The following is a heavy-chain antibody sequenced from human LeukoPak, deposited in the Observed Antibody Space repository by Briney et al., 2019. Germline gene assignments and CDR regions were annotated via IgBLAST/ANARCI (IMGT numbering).Heavy chain of an antibody. D-gene: IGHD3-9*01. Sequence: GGSLRLSCAGSGFTLSYYAMTWVRQAPGKGLEWVSSLRSGDGSTYYADSVKGRFTISRDNSKNSLYLQMNSLRAEDTAVYYCARDTKIMGYFEPDYWGQGTLVTVSS. CDR2: LRSGDGST. V-gene: IGHV3-23*01. CDR1: GFTLSYYA. CDR3: ARDTKIMGYFEPDY. J-gene: IGHJ4*02.